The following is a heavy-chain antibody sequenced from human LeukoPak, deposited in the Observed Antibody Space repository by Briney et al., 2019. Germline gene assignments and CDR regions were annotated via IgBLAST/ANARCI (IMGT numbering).Heavy chain of an antibody. V-gene: IGHV3-15*01. CDR3: TTHSGNDLRS. CDR1: GLTFTSAW. Sequence: GGSLGLSCATSGLTFTSAWLTWVRQAPGRGLEWVGRIKSKSVGETTDYAAPVKGRFTISRDDSENTLYLQINSLKTEDTAVYYCTTHSGNDLRSWGQGTLVTVSS. D-gene: IGHD5-12*01. CDR2: IKSKSVGETT. J-gene: IGHJ5*02.